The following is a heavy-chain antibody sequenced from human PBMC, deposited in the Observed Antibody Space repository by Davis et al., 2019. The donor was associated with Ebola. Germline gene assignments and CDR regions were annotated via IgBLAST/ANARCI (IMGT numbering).Heavy chain of an antibody. CDR2: INPNSGGT. CDR3: ARDGLLWFGEPFDY. D-gene: IGHD3-10*01. J-gene: IGHJ4*02. Sequence: ASVKVSCKASGYTFPGYYMHWVRQAPGQGLEWMGWINPNSGGTNYAQKYPGRVTMTRDTYISTAYMELSRLRSDDTAVYYCARDGLLWFGEPFDYWGQGTLVTVSS. CDR1: GYTFPGYY. V-gene: IGHV1-2*02.